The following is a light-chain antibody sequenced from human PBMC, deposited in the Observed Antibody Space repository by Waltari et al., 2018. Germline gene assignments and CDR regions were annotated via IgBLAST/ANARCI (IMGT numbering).Light chain of an antibody. CDR1: DIGFKS. V-gene: IGLV3-21*03. J-gene: IGLJ2*01. CDR2: DDS. Sequence: SYVLTQPPSVSVAPGKTARITCGGDDIGFKSVHWYQQKPGQAPVMVVYDDSDRPSGSAGRFFGSNSGTTATLTISRVEAGDEADYYCQVWDSSSDQVVFGGGTKLTVL. CDR3: QVWDSSSDQVV.